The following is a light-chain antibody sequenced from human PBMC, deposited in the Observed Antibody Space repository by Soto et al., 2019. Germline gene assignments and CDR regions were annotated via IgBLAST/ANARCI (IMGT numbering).Light chain of an antibody. CDR2: DAS. Sequence: QRIQSPFTLSSSVGDRVTITFRASQSISSWLAWYQQKPGKAHKLLIYDASNLESGVPSRFSGSGSGTEFTLTISSLQPDEFATYYCQQYNSYPITVGQGTRLEI. CDR3: QQYNSYPIT. V-gene: IGKV1-5*01. J-gene: IGKJ5*01. CDR1: QSISSW.